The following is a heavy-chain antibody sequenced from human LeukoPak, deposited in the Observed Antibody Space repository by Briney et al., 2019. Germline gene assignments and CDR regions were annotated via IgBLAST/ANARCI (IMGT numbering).Heavy chain of an antibody. V-gene: IGHV4-34*01. CDR3: ARASWLPQSRNYYYMDV. CDR2: INHSGST. D-gene: IGHD5-12*01. Sequence: SSETLSLTCAVYGGSFSGYYWSWIRQPPGKGLEWIGEINHSGSTNYNPSLKSRVTISVDTSKNQFSLKLSSVTAADTAVYYCARASWLPQSRNYYYMDVWGKGTTVTISS. CDR1: GGSFSGYY. J-gene: IGHJ6*03.